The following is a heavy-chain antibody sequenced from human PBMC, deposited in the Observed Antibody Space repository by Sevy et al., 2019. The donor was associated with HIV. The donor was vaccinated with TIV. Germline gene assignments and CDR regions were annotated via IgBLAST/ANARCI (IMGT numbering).Heavy chain of an antibody. CDR1: GYTFTGYY. D-gene: IGHD2-15*01. J-gene: IGHJ6*02. CDR2: INPNSGGT. CDR3: ARDYIVVVVAATQQYYYYGMDV. Sequence: ASVKVSCKASGYTFTGYYMHWVRQAPGQGLEWMGWINPNSGGTNYAQKFQGRVTMTRDTSISTAYMELSRLRSDDTAVYYCARDYIVVVVAATQQYYYYGMDVGGQGTTVTVSS. V-gene: IGHV1-2*02.